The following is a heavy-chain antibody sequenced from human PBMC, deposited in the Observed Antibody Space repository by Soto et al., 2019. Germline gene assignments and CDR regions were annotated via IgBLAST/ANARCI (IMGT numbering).Heavy chain of an antibody. CDR3: ARDLAVGLVDY. Sequence: QVQLVQSGAEVKKPGASVKVSCKASGYTFTSYGISWVRQAPGQGLAWMGWISAYNGNTKYAQKLQGRVTMTTDKSTSTAYREVRSLRSDDTAVYYCARDLAVGLVDYWGQGTLVTVSS. CDR1: GYTFTSYG. J-gene: IGHJ4*02. D-gene: IGHD6-19*01. CDR2: ISAYNGNT. V-gene: IGHV1-18*01.